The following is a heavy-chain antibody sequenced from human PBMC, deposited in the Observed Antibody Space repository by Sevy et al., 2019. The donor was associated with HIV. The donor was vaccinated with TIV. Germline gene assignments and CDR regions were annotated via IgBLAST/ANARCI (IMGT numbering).Heavy chain of an antibody. CDR1: GFSFSGYV. J-gene: IGHJ3*01. V-gene: IGHV3-23*01. Sequence: GGSLRLSCAASGFSFSGYVMNWVRQAPGKGLEWVSSIVGRDSSTYYADSVRGRFIISRDNSENTLYMQMNGLRAEDTAVYYCAKVTLWELLAAHDAFDVWGQGTMVTVSS. CDR2: IVGRDSST. CDR3: AKVTLWELLAAHDAFDV. D-gene: IGHD1-26*01.